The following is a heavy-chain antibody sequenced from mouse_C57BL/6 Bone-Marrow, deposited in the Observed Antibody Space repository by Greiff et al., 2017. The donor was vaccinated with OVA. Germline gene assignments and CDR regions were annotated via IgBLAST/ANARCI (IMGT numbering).Heavy chain of an antibody. V-gene: IGHV1-81*01. Sequence: VQLQQSGAELARPGASVKLSCKASGYTFTSYGISWVKQRTGQGLEWIGEIYPRSGNTYYNEKFKGKAKLTADKSSSTAYMELRSLTSEDSAVYCCASAKAYYYGSSYWYFDVWGTGTTVTVSS. CDR1: GYTFTSYG. D-gene: IGHD1-1*01. CDR3: ASAKAYYYGSSYWYFDV. J-gene: IGHJ1*03. CDR2: IYPRSGNT.